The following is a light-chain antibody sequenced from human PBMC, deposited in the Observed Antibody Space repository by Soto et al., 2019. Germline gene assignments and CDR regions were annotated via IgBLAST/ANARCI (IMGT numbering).Light chain of an antibody. Sequence: QSALTQPASVSGSPGQSITISCTGTSSDVGGYNFVSWYQQRPGKAPKLMIYEVSNRPSGVSNRFSGSKSGNTASLTISGLHAEDEADYYCSSSRGITALVFGGGTKLTVL. J-gene: IGLJ2*01. CDR3: SSSRGITALV. CDR2: EVS. CDR1: SSDVGGYNF. V-gene: IGLV2-14*01.